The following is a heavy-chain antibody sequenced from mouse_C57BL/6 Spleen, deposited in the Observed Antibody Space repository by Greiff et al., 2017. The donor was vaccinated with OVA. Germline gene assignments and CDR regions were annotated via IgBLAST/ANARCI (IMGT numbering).Heavy chain of an antibody. CDR2: ISSGSSTI. D-gene: IGHD4-1*01. Sequence: EVKLVESGGGLVKPGGSLKLSCAASGFTFSDYGMHWVRQAPEKGLEWVAYISSGSSTIYYADTVKGRFTISRDNAKNTLFLQMTSLRSEDTAMYYCAREGIANWDSYYAMDYWGQGTSVTVSS. V-gene: IGHV5-17*01. CDR3: AREGIANWDSYYAMDY. J-gene: IGHJ4*01. CDR1: GFTFSDYG.